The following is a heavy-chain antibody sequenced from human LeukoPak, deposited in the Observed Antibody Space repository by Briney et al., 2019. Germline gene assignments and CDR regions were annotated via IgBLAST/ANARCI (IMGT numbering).Heavy chain of an antibody. CDR1: GFTFSSYW. CDR2: INSDGNIT. CDR3: ARGKQQRGFDY. D-gene: IGHD6-13*01. Sequence: GGSLRLSCAASGFTFSSYWMHWVRHAPGKGLVWVSRINSDGNITNYADSVKGRFTISRDNAENTLYLQMNTLRADDTAVYYCARGKQQRGFDYWGQGTLVTVSS. J-gene: IGHJ4*02. V-gene: IGHV3-74*01.